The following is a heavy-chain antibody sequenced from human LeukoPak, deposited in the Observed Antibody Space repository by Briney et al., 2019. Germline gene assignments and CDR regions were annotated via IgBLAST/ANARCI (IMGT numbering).Heavy chain of an antibody. CDR1: GYTFTCYY. Sequence: GASVKVSCKASGYTFTCYYIHWVRQAPGQGLEWMGWINPNSAGTDYAQKFQGRVTMTRDTSISTDYMELRRLRCDETGVYYCARGNQLLFGYYFYHIDLWGKGTTVTVSS. J-gene: IGHJ6*03. D-gene: IGHD2-2*01. CDR3: ARGNQLLFGYYFYHIDL. CDR2: INPNSAGT. V-gene: IGHV1-2*02.